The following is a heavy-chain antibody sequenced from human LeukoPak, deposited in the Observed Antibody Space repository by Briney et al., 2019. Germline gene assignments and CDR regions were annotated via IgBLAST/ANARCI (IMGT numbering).Heavy chain of an antibody. V-gene: IGHV3-21*01. CDR2: ISSSSSYI. J-gene: IGHJ4*02. Sequence: GGSLRLSCAASGFTFSSYSMNWVRQAPGKGLEWVSSISSSSSYIYYADSVKGRFTISRDNAKNSLYLQMNSLRAEDTAVYYCARGQDYDFWSGYSSRKYDYWGQGTLVTVSS. CDR1: GFTFSSYS. CDR3: ARGQDYDFWSGYSSRKYDY. D-gene: IGHD3-3*01.